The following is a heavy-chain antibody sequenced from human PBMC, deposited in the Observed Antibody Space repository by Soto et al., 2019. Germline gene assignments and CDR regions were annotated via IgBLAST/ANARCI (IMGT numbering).Heavy chain of an antibody. Sequence: GGSLRLSCAASGFIFRSYSMAWVRQAPGKGLEWLSYITISSAYIYYADSVRGRFTISRDNAQNSVYLHVNNLRAEDTAVYYCTRAIPRTSFALWAQGTLVPVSA. D-gene: IGHD2-21*01. CDR2: ITISSAYI. CDR3: TRAIPRTSFAL. CDR1: GFIFRSYS. J-gene: IGHJ4*02. V-gene: IGHV3-21*06.